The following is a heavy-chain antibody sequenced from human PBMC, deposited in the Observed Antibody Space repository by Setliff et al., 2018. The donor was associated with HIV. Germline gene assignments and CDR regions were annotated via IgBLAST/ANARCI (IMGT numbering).Heavy chain of an antibody. V-gene: IGHV4-39*07. J-gene: IGHJ4*02. CDR3: ARTYGSGSYGPDY. CDR1: SGSVSRSDYY. D-gene: IGHD3-10*01. Sequence: PSETLSLTCTVSSGSVSRSDYYWGWIRQTPGKGLEWIGSIYWSGLTFYNPSLKSRVTISVDTSKNQFSLRLRSVTAADTAVYYCARTYGSGSYGPDYWGQGTLVTVSS. CDR2: IYWSGLT.